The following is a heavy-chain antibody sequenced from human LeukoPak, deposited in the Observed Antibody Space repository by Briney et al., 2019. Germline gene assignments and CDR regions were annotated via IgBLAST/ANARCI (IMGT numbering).Heavy chain of an antibody. V-gene: IGHV4-59*01. CDR3: ARGRVSSCTWYSTYYYYFYMDV. J-gene: IGHJ6*03. Sequence: PSETLSLTCTVSGGSITIYYWSWIRQPPGKGLEWIGYIDHTGSTNYNPSLNSRVTISRDTSKNHFSLKLSSATAADTAVYFCARGRVSSCTWYSTYYYYFYMDVWGKGTTVTVSS. CDR2: IDHTGST. CDR1: GGSITIYY. D-gene: IGHD6-13*01.